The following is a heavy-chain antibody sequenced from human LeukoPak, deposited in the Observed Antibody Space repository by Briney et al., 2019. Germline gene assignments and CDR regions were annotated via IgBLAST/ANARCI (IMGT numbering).Heavy chain of an antibody. CDR3: ARHVAYSSGYFYFGY. CDR1: GGSISGYC. V-gene: IGHV4-59*08. D-gene: IGHD6-19*01. CDR2: IYYSGNT. J-gene: IGHJ4*02. Sequence: PSETLSLTCTVSGGSISGYCWSWIRQPPGKGLEWIGYIYYSGNTNYNPSLKSRVTMSIDTSKNQFSLNLSSVTAADTAVYYCARHVAYSSGYFYFGYWGQGTLVTVSS.